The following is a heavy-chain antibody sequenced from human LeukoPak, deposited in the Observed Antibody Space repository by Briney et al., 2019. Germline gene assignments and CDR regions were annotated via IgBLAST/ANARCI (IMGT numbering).Heavy chain of an antibody. CDR2: VNQAGTEK. V-gene: IGHV3-7*03. CDR3: ALQLWFGELSHFDY. Sequence: GGSLRLSCAASGFTFSSQWMSWVRQAPGKGLEWVANVNQAGTEKYYVDSVKGRFTISRDNAENSLYLQMNSLRAEDTAVYYCALQLWFGELSHFDYWGQGTLVTVPS. CDR1: GFTFSSQW. J-gene: IGHJ4*02. D-gene: IGHD3-10*01.